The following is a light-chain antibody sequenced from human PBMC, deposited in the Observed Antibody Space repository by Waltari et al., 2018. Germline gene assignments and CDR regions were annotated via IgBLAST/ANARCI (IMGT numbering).Light chain of an antibody. CDR1: QSLLHPNGKTY. Sequence: DIVMTQTQLSLSVTPGQPASISCKYSQSLLHPNGKTYFYWYLQKPGQSPQLLIYEVSNRFSGVADRFSGSGSGTDFTLKISRVEAEDVGVYYCMQSIEFPRTFGQGTRLEIK. CDR2: EVS. CDR3: MQSIEFPRT. J-gene: IGKJ5*01. V-gene: IGKV2D-29*02.